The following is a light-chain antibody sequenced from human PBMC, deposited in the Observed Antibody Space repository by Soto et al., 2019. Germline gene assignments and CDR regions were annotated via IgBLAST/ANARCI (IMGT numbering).Light chain of an antibody. V-gene: IGKV1-12*01. J-gene: IGKJ3*01. Sequence: DIQMTQSPSSVSASVGDTVTITCRASQDILSWLAWYQQKPGEAPRLLIYASSNLQSGVPSRFSGSRSGTEFTLTISSLQPEDFATYYCQQANTFPITFGRGTRLDIK. CDR3: QQANTFPIT. CDR2: ASS. CDR1: QDILSW.